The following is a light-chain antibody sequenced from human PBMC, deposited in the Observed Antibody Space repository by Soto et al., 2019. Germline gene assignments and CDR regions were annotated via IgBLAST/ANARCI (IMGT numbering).Light chain of an antibody. Sequence: QSVLTQPPSASGSPGQSVTISCTGNSSDVGGYNYVSWYQHHPGKAPKLMIYEVSKRPSGVPDRFSGSKSGNTASLTVSGLQAEDEADYYCSSYAGSNNLGVFGTGTKLTVL. CDR1: SSDVGGYNY. CDR3: SSYAGSNNLGV. V-gene: IGLV2-8*01. J-gene: IGLJ1*01. CDR2: EVS.